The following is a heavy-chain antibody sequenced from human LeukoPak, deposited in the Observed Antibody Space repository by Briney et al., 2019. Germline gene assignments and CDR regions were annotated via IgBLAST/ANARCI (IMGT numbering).Heavy chain of an antibody. CDR3: AKCSSSYGNDALDI. V-gene: IGHV3-23*01. J-gene: IGHJ3*02. D-gene: IGHD1-14*01. CDR2: ISGGGAKT. CDR1: GFNFDQYA. Sequence: GSLRLSCAASGFNFDQYAMNWGRQAPGKGLERVSFISGGGAKTFYADSVKGRFSISRDNSKNTVYLHMNSLRAEDTAIYYCAKCSSSYGNDALDIWGQGTMVTVSS.